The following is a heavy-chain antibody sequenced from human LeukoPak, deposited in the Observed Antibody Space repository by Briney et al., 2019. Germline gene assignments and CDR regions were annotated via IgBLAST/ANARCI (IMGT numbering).Heavy chain of an antibody. J-gene: IGHJ4*02. D-gene: IGHD6-13*01. CDR3: AREVAAAGIDY. CDR1: GYSISSGYY. CDR2: IYHSGST. V-gene: IGHV4-38-2*02. Sequence: SETLSLTCTVFGYSISSGYYWGWIRQPPGKGLEWIGSIYHSGSTYYNPSLKSRVTISVDTSKNQFSLKLSSVTAADTAVYYCAREVAAAGIDYWGQGTLVTVSS.